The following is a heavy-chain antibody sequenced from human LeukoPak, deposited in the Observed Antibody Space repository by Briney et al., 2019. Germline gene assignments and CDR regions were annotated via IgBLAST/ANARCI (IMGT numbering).Heavy chain of an antibody. Sequence: ASVKVSCKASGYTFTGYYMHWVRQAPGQGLEWMGWISAYNGNTNYAQKLQGRVTMTTDTSTSTAYMELRSLRSDDTAVYYCARDGWDDFDYWGQGTLVTVSS. V-gene: IGHV1-18*04. J-gene: IGHJ4*02. CDR1: GYTFTGYY. D-gene: IGHD6-19*01. CDR3: ARDGWDDFDY. CDR2: ISAYNGNT.